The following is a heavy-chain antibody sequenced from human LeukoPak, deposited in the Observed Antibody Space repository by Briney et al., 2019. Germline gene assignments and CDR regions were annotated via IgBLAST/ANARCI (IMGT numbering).Heavy chain of an antibody. Sequence: VASVKVSCKASGYTFTSYYMHWVRQAPGQGLEWMGIINPSGGSTTYAQKFQGRVTMTRDTSTSTVYMELSSLRSEDTAVYYCARAYYHDSSGYYFPLDYWGQGTLVTVSS. CDR3: ARAYYHDSSGYYFPLDY. D-gene: IGHD3-22*01. V-gene: IGHV1-46*01. J-gene: IGHJ4*02. CDR2: INPSGGST. CDR1: GYTFTSYY.